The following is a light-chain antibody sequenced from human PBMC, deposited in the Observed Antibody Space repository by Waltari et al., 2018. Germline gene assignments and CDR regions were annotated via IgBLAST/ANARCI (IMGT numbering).Light chain of an antibody. J-gene: IGKJ3*01. V-gene: IGKV1-8*01. CDR3: QQYYSSIFT. CDR2: AAS. Sequence: AIRITQSPSSLSASTGDRVTITCRASQGISSYLAWYQQKPGKAPKLLIYAASTLQSGVPSRFSGSGSGTDFTLTISCLQSEDFATYYCQQYYSSIFTFGPGTKVDIK. CDR1: QGISSY.